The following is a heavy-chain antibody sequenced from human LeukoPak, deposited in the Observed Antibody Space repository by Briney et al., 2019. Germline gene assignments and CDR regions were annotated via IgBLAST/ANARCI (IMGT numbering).Heavy chain of an antibody. D-gene: IGHD1-26*01. Sequence: GGSLRLSCAASGFTASSIYMSWVRQAPGKGLEWVSIIYSDGSTYYANSVKGRFTTSRDNSKNMLSLQMNSLRADDTAVYYCARTIVGNGHDAFDIWGQGTMVTVSS. CDR2: IYSDGST. CDR3: ARTIVGNGHDAFDI. CDR1: GFTASSIY. V-gene: IGHV3-53*01. J-gene: IGHJ3*02.